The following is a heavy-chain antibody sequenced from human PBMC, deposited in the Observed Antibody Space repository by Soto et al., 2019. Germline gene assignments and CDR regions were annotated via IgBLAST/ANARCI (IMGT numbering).Heavy chain of an antibody. CDR2: IYYSGST. D-gene: IGHD6-13*01. CDR3: ARDLQYSRLFYGMDV. CDR1: GGSISSGGYY. V-gene: IGHV4-31*03. Sequence: QVQLQESGPGLVKPSQTLSLTCTVSGGSISSGGYYWSWIRQHPGKGLEWIGYIYYSGSTYYNPSLKSRVTIPGDTANNQSSLKLSSVTAADTAVYYCARDLQYSRLFYGMDVWGQGTTVTVSS. J-gene: IGHJ6*02.